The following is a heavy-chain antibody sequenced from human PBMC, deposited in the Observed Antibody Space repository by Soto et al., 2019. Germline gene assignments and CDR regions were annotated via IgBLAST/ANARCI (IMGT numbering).Heavy chain of an antibody. CDR1: GGTFSSYA. D-gene: IGHD6-13*01. V-gene: IGHV1-69*01. Sequence: QVQLVQSGAEVKKPGSSVKVSCKASGGTFSSYAISWVRQAPGQGLEWKGGIIPICGTANYAQKFQGRVTSTADQSTNTAYMKLSSLRSEDTAVYYCARTVISRAAAGVFDYWGQGTLVTVSS. CDR2: IIPICGTA. CDR3: ARTVISRAAAGVFDY. J-gene: IGHJ4*02.